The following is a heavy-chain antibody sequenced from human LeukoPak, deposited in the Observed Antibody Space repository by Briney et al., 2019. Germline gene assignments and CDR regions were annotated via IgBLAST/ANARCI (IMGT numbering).Heavy chain of an antibody. CDR2: ISYDGSNK. Sequence: GGSLRLSCAASGFTFSSYGMHWVRQAPGKGLEWVTVISYDGSNKYYADSVKGRFTISRDNSKNTLYLQMNSLRAEDTAVYYCARDGRSGSNYGRVDYWGQGTLVTVSS. D-gene: IGHD1-26*01. V-gene: IGHV3-30*19. CDR1: GFTFSSYG. J-gene: IGHJ4*02. CDR3: ARDGRSGSNYGRVDY.